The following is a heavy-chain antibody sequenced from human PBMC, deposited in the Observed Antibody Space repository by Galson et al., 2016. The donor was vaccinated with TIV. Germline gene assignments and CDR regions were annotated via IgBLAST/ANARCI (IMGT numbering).Heavy chain of an antibody. CDR3: AKDHPSSGWPAFES. CDR1: GFTVSRYA. Sequence: SLRLSCAASGFTVSRYAMSWVRQAPGKGLEWLASITNNNGKTYFADSVKGRFTISRDETSNTVHLRMNSLRAGDTATYFCAKDHPSSGWPAFESWGQGILVTVSS. V-gene: IGHV3-23*01. J-gene: IGHJ4*02. CDR2: ITNNNGKT. D-gene: IGHD6-19*01.